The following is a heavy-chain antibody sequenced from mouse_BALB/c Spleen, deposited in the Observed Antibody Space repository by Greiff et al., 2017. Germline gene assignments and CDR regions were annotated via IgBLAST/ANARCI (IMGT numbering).Heavy chain of an antibody. Sequence: QVQLQQSGAELAKPGASVKMSCKASGYTFTSYWMHWVKQRPGQGLEWIGYINPSTGYTEYNQKFKDKATLTADKSSSTAYMQLSSLTSEDSAVYYCARIDYDYFDYWGQGTTLTVSS. D-gene: IGHD2-4*01. CDR3: ARIDYDYFDY. CDR2: INPSTGYT. V-gene: IGHV1-7*01. J-gene: IGHJ2*01. CDR1: GYTFTSYW.